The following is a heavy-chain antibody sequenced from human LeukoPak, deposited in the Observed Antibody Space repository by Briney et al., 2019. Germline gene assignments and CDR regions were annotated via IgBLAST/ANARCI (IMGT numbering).Heavy chain of an antibody. D-gene: IGHD4-17*01. J-gene: IGHJ4*02. CDR3: AKDQGGIYYGDSM. V-gene: IGHV3-23*01. CDR1: GFTFSSYA. Sequence: GGSLRLSCAASGFTFSSYAMSWVRQAPGRGLEWVSAISGGGGTTYYADPVKGRFTIYRDNPKKTLYLQMNSLRAEDTAVYYCAKDQGGIYYGDSMGGQGTLVTVSS. CDR2: ISGGGGTT.